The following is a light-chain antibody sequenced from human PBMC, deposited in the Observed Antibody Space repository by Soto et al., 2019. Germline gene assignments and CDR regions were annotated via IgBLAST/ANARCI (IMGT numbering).Light chain of an antibody. Sequence: EIVMTQSPATLSVSPGERATLSCRASQSVSSNLAWYQQKPGQAPRLLIHDASTRATGIPARFSGSASGTEFTLTISSLQSEDSAVYYCHQYNSWPPKGTFGQGTNLEL. V-gene: IGKV3-15*01. CDR1: QSVSSN. CDR3: HQYNSWPPKGT. CDR2: DAS. J-gene: IGKJ1*01.